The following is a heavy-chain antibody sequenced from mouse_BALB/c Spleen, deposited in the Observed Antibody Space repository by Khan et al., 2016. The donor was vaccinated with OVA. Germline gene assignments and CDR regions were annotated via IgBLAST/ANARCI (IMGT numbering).Heavy chain of an antibody. CDR1: GFTFSSFG. J-gene: IGHJ2*01. CDR3: ARGNWAY. CDR2: INSGSTTI. Sequence: EVELVESGGGLVQPGGSRKLSCAASGFTFSSFGMHWVRPAPEKGLEWFAYINSGSTTIYYADPVKGRFTISRDNPKNTLFLQMTSLRSEDTAMYYCARGNWAYWGQGTTLTVSS. V-gene: IGHV5-17*02. D-gene: IGHD4-1*01.